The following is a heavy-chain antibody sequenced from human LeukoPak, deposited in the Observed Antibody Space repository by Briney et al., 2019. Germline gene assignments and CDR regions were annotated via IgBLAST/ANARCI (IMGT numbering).Heavy chain of an antibody. V-gene: IGHV4-59*02. CDR3: VIGVGWQPDY. D-gene: IGHD2-15*01. CDR1: GDSVTGYF. Sequence: SETLSLTCTVFGDSVTGYFLNWVRQPPGKGLEWIGHIYKIGTTNYNPSLKSRLTITADTSKNQFSLQLRSVTAADTAVYYCVIGVGWQPDYWGQGALVTVSS. J-gene: IGHJ4*02. CDR2: IYKIGTT.